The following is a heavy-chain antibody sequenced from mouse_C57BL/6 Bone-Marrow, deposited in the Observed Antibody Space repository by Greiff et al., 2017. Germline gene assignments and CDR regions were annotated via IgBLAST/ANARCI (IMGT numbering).Heavy chain of an antibody. D-gene: IGHD2-1*01. CDR3: AITRGYYGNSFYAMDY. Sequence: QVQLKQPGAELVKPGASVKVSCKASGYTFTSYWMHWVKQRPGQGLEWIGRIHPSDSDTNYNQKFKGKATLTVDKSSSTAYMQLSSLTSEDSAVYYCAITRGYYGNSFYAMDYWGQGTSVTVSS. V-gene: IGHV1-74*01. J-gene: IGHJ4*01. CDR1: GYTFTSYW. CDR2: IHPSDSDT.